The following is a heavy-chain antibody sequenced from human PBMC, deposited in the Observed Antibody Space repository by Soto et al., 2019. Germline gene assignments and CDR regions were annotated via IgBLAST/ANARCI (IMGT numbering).Heavy chain of an antibody. CDR3: ARDFAGESSGYFVFDY. J-gene: IGHJ4*02. V-gene: IGHV1-69*01. CDR1: GGAFSSYA. D-gene: IGHD3-22*01. Sequence: QVQLVQSGAEVKKPGSSVKVSCKASGGAFSSYAISWVRQAPGQGLEWMGGIIPIFGTANYAQKFQGRVTITADESTSTAYMELSSLRSEDTAVYYCARDFAGESSGYFVFDYWGQGTLVTVSS. CDR2: IIPIFGTA.